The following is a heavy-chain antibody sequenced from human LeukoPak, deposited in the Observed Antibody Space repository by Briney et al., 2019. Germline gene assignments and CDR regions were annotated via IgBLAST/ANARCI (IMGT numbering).Heavy chain of an antibody. J-gene: IGHJ4*02. Sequence: ASVKVSCKASGYTFTNYYMHWVRQAPGQGLEWMGIIVPSGGSTTYAQKFQGRVTMTRDTSTSTVYMELTSLRSEDTAMYYCARDWGIQQWPPSYFDYWGQGTLVTVSS. V-gene: IGHV1-46*01. CDR1: GYTFTNYY. CDR3: ARDWGIQQWPPSYFDY. CDR2: IVPSGGST. D-gene: IGHD5-18*01.